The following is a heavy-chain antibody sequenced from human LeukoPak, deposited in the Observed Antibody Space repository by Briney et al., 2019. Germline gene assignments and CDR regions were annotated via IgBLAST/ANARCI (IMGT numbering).Heavy chain of an antibody. CDR1: GFPFCSIP. D-gene: IGHD3-10*01. Sequence: QSGGPLRHPWSPSGFPFCSIPMTGPPQPPGRGLEWVSGISGSGDSTFYADSVKGRFTISRDNSRNTLYLQMSSLRPEDTAVYYCTKWSGFGDDWGQGTLVTVSS. CDR2: ISGSGDST. CDR3: TKWSGFGDD. V-gene: IGHV3-23*01. J-gene: IGHJ4*02.